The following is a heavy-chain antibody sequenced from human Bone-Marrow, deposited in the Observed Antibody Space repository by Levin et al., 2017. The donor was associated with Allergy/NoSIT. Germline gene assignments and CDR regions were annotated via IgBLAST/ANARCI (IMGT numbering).Heavy chain of an antibody. J-gene: IGHJ6*02. CDR1: GVTFSSSA. CDR3: ARGCLGGGDDYDSLGYDSGMDV. D-gene: IGHD3-22*01. CDR2: IIPVYGTT. V-gene: IGHV1-69*01. Sequence: KISCQASGVTFSSSAISWVRQAPGQGPEWMGGIIPVYGTTTYTHKFQGRVTITADESTTTAYMELGTLTSDDTAVYYCARGCLGGGDDYDSLGYDSGMDVWGQGTTVIVSS.